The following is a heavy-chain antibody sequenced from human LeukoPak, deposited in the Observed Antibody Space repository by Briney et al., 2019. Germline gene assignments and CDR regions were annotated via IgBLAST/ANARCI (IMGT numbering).Heavy chain of an antibody. D-gene: IGHD1-26*01. J-gene: IGHJ4*02. Sequence: ASVKVSCKASGYTFTSYDINWVRQATGQGPEWMGWMNPNSGNTGYGEKFQGRVTMTRNTSISTAYMELGSLRSEDTAVYYCSRGLWELSDWGQGTLVTVSS. CDR1: GYTFTSYD. V-gene: IGHV1-8*01. CDR3: SRGLWELSD. CDR2: MNPNSGNT.